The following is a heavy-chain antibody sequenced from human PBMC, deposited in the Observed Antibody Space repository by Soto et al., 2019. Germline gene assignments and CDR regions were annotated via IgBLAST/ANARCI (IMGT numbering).Heavy chain of an antibody. D-gene: IGHD1-20*01. CDR1: GFTFSRDE. CDR3: ARGYDAGCHFGY. Sequence: EVQLVESGGGLVQPGGSLRLSCEASGFTFSRDEMNWVRQAPGKGLEGIAYIQNHGYSTHYADSVKGRFTISRDNAKNTLYLQMSSLTAEDTAIYYCARGYDAGCHFGYWGQGVLVTVSS. CDR2: IQNHGYST. V-gene: IGHV3-48*03. J-gene: IGHJ4*02.